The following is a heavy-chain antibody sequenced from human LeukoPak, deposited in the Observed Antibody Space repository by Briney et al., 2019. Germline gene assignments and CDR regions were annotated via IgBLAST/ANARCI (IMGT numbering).Heavy chain of an antibody. J-gene: IGHJ4*02. Sequence: PGGSLRLSCAASGFTFSSYGMHWVRQAPGKGLEWVAIIWYDGSKNYYADSVKGRFTISRDNSKNTLYLQMNSLRAEDMAVYYCARVVYSNGWYIDYWGQGTLVTVSS. CDR2: IWYDGSKN. D-gene: IGHD6-19*01. CDR1: GFTFSSYG. V-gene: IGHV3-33*01. CDR3: ARVVYSNGWYIDY.